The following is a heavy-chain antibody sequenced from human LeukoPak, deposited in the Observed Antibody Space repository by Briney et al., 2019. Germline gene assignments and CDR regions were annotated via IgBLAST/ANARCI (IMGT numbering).Heavy chain of an antibody. Sequence: PSETLSLTCTVSGGSISSYYWSWIRQPPGKGLEWIGYIYYSGSTNYNPSLKSRVTISVDTSKNQFSLKLSSVTAADTAVYYCARSQWLGPLLDYWGQGTLVTVSS. CDR2: IYYSGST. CDR1: GGSISSYY. J-gene: IGHJ4*02. CDR3: ARSQWLGPLLDY. D-gene: IGHD6-19*01. V-gene: IGHV4-59*08.